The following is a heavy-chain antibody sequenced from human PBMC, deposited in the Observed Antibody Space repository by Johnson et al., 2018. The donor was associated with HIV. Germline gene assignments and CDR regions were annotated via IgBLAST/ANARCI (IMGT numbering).Heavy chain of an antibody. V-gene: IGHV3-9*01. J-gene: IGHJ3*02. Sequence: VQLVESGGGLVQPGRSLRLSCVASGLSFDKYAMNWVRQVPGKGLEWVSGISWNSGSIGYADSVRGRFTISRDNAKNSLFLQMNSLRAEDTAVYYCAKDQGGNSGNDAFDIWGQGTMVTVSS. CDR1: GLSFDKYA. CDR2: ISWNSGSI. CDR3: AKDQGGNSGNDAFDI. D-gene: IGHD4-23*01.